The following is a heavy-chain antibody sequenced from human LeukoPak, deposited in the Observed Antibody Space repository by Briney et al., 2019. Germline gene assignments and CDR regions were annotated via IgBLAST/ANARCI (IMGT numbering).Heavy chain of an antibody. CDR2: IWYDGSNK. CDR3: ARETQYSSGWYPPDY. J-gene: IGHJ4*02. D-gene: IGHD6-19*01. CDR1: GFTFSSYG. V-gene: IGHV3-33*01. Sequence: GGSRRLSCAASGFTFSSYGMHWVRQAPGKGLEWVAVIWYDGSNKYYADSVKGRFTISRDNSKNTLYLQMNSLRAEDTAVYYCARETQYSSGWYPPDYWGQGTLVTVSS.